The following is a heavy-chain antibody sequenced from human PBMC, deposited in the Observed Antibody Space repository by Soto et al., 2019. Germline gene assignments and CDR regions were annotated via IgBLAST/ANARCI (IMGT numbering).Heavy chain of an antibody. CDR1: GFTFSSYA. CDR3: VREVAVAGTGDRPFDY. CDR2: ISYDGSNE. V-gene: IGHV3-30-3*01. J-gene: IGHJ4*02. Sequence: QVQLVESGGGVVQPGRSLKLSCAASGFTFSSYAMHWVRQAPGKGLEWVAVISYDGSNEYYADSVKGRFTISRDNSKNTLYLQMNSLRVEDTAVYDCVREVAVAGTGDRPFDYWGQGTLVTVSS. D-gene: IGHD6-19*01.